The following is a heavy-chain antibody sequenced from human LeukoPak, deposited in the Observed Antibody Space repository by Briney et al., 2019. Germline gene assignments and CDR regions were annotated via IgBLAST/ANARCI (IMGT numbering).Heavy chain of an antibody. D-gene: IGHD3-3*01. CDR1: GFSFSSSA. CDR3: ARDREPYDFWSGNSHAFDI. J-gene: IGHJ3*02. V-gene: IGHV3-30*04. Sequence: GGSLRLSCAASGFSFSSSAMHWVRQAPGKGLEWVAVISFDGSNKYYADSVRGRFTISRDNSKNTLYLHMNSLRAEDTAVYYCARDREPYDFWSGNSHAFDIWGQGTMVTVSS. CDR2: ISFDGSNK.